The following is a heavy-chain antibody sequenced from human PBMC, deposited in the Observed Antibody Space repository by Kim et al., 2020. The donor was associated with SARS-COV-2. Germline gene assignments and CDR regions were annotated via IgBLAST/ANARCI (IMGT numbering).Heavy chain of an antibody. CDR1: GFTFSDYY. V-gene: IGHV3-11*01. CDR3: ARERTRITIFGVVHRYGMVV. D-gene: IGHD3-3*01. Sequence: GGSLRLSCAASGFTFSDYYMSWIRQAPGKGLEWVSYISSSGSTIYYADSVKGRFTISRDNAKNSLYLHMNSLRAEDTAVYYCARERTRITIFGVVHRYGMVVWGQGTTVTVSS. CDR2: ISSSGSTI. J-gene: IGHJ6*02.